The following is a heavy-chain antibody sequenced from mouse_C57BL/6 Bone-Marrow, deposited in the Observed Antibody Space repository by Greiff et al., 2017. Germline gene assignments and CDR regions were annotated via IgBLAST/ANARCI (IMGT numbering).Heavy chain of an antibody. CDR3: ARYYYGFAY. D-gene: IGHD1-1*01. Sequence: VQVVESGAELVRPGTSVKMSCKASGYTFTNYWIGWAKQRPGHGLEWIGDIYPGGGYTNYNEKFKGKATLTADKSSSTAYMQFSSLTSEASAIYYCARYYYGFAYWGQGTLVTVSA. CDR1: GYTFTNYW. CDR2: IYPGGGYT. J-gene: IGHJ3*01. V-gene: IGHV1-63*01.